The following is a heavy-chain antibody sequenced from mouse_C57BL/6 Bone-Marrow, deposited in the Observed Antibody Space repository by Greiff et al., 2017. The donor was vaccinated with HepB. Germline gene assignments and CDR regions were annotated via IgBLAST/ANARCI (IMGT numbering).Heavy chain of an antibody. CDR2: IYPGSGST. CDR3: ARPSIYYDYAWFAY. CDR1: GYTFTSYW. J-gene: IGHJ3*01. D-gene: IGHD2-4*01. V-gene: IGHV1-55*01. Sequence: QVQLQQPGAELVKPGASVKMSCKASGYTFTSYWITWVKQRPGQGLEWIGDIYPGSGSTNYNEKFKSKATLTVDTSSSTAYMQLSSLTSEDSAVYYCARPSIYYDYAWFAYWGQGTLVTVSA.